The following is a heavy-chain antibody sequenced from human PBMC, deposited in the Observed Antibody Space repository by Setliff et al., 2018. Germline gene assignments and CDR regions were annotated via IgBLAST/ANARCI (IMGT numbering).Heavy chain of an antibody. Sequence: GASVKVSCKSSGYIFAGYYIHWLRQTPGQGLEWMGYINTNNGATYYAHKVQGRLTMTTDTSTSTAYMELRSLRSDDTAVYYCARDGDYYDSAENPIVDYWGQGTPVTVSS. CDR1: GYIFAGYY. D-gene: IGHD3-22*01. V-gene: IGHV1-2*07. CDR2: INTNNGAT. CDR3: ARDGDYYDSAENPIVDY. J-gene: IGHJ4*02.